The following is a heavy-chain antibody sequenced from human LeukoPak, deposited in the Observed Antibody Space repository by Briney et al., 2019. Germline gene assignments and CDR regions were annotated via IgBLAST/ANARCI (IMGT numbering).Heavy chain of an antibody. Sequence: GGSLRLSCVVSGLTFSNCRMTWVRQAPGRGLEWVANIKEDGTETSYVGSVKGRFAISRDNSKNTLDLQMNSLTAEDTAVYYCAAISYSGTWPVGYWGQGTLVTVTA. CDR2: IKEDGTET. V-gene: IGHV3-7*05. CDR3: AAISYSGTWPVGY. J-gene: IGHJ4*02. CDR1: GLTFSNCR. D-gene: IGHD6-6*01.